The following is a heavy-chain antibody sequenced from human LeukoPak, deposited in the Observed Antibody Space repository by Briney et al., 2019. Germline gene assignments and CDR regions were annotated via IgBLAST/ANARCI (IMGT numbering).Heavy chain of an antibody. CDR2: INSDGSTT. CDR3: ARRSAARDAFDI. D-gene: IGHD6-6*01. CDR1: GFTFSSYW. V-gene: IGHV3-74*01. Sequence: GGSLRLSCAASGFTFSSYWMHWVRQAPGKGLVWVSRINSDGSTTSYADSVKGRFTISRDNAKNTLYLQMNSLRAEDTAAYYCARRSAARDAFDIWGQGTMVTVSS. J-gene: IGHJ3*02.